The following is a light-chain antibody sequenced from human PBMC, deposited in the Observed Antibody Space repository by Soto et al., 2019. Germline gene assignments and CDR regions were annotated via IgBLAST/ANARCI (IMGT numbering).Light chain of an antibody. V-gene: IGLV2-11*01. CDR2: DVS. J-gene: IGLJ3*02. Sequence: QSVLTQPRSVSGSPGQPVSISCTGPSSDVGDYKFVSWYQQHPGRPPTLLIYDVSKRPSGVPDRFSGFKSGNTASLTISGLQAEDEADYFCCSYTGDWVSGGGAKVTVL. CDR1: SSDVGDYKF. CDR3: CSYTGDWV.